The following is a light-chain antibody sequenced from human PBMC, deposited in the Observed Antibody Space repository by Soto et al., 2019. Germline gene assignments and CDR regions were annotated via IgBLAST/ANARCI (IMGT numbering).Light chain of an antibody. V-gene: IGKV3-20*01. J-gene: IGKJ2*01. CDR1: QSVSSSY. CDR3: QQYGSSPYT. CDR2: GAS. Sequence: EIVLTQSPGTLSLSPGERATLSCRASQSVSSSYLAWYQQEPGQAPRLLIYGASSRATGIPDRFSGSGSGTDFTLTINRLEPEDSAVYYCQQYGSSPYTFGQGSKLEIK.